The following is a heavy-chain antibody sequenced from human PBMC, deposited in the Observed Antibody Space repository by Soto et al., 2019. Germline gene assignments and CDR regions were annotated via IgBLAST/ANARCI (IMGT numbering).Heavy chain of an antibody. CDR2: IDPSDSYT. CDR1: GYSFTSYW. V-gene: IGHV5-10-1*01. Sequence: GESLKISCKGSGYSFTSYWISWVRQMPGKGLEWMGRIDPSDSYTNYSPSFQGHVTISADKSISTAYLQWSSLKASDTAMYYCTRHRVQLWSYYYDSSGYPDYWGQGTLVTVSS. D-gene: IGHD3-22*01. J-gene: IGHJ4*02. CDR3: TRHRVQLWSYYYDSSGYPDY.